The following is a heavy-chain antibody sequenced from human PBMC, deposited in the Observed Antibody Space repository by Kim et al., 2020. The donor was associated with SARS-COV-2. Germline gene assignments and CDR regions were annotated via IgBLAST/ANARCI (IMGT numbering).Heavy chain of an antibody. J-gene: IGHJ4*02. Sequence: PALKSRFTISVDTSKNQFSLKLSCVTAADTAVYYCARGSALGYYDFWSGYWGQGTLVTVSS. D-gene: IGHD3-3*01. CDR3: ARGSALGYYDFWSGY. V-gene: IGHV4-31*02.